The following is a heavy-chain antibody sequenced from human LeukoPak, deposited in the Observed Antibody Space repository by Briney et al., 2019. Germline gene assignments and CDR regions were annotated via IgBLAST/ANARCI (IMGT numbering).Heavy chain of an antibody. CDR3: AKAFDDYFFDY. J-gene: IGHJ4*02. D-gene: IGHD2-21*02. Sequence: SGGSLRLSCAASGFTFNTYAMSWVRQAPGKGPEWVSGIGGSGSSTYYAESVKGRFTISRDNSKNTLYLQMNSLRAEDTAAYYCAKAFDDYFFDYWGQGTLVTVSS. CDR1: GFTFNTYA. V-gene: IGHV3-23*01. CDR2: IGGSGSST.